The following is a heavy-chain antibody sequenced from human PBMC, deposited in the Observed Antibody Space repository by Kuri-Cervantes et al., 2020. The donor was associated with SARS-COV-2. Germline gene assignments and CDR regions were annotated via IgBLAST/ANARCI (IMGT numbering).Heavy chain of an antibody. D-gene: IGHD2-2*01. CDR1: GSTFSSYA. Sequence: GGSLRLSCAASGSTFSSYAMSWVRQAPGKGLELVSAISGSGGSTYYADSVKGRFTISRDNSKNTLYLQMNSLRAEDTAVYYCAKKGVGSSTSTVYYYYYMDVWGKGTTVTVSS. J-gene: IGHJ6*03. CDR3: AKKGVGSSTSTVYYYYYMDV. V-gene: IGHV3-23*01. CDR2: ISGSGGST.